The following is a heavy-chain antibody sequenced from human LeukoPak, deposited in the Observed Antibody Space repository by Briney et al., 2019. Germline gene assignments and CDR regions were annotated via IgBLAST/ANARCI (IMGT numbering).Heavy chain of an antibody. D-gene: IGHD3-3*01. V-gene: IGHV4-59*01. CDR3: ARGPPGHDFWSGYYNWFDP. Sequence: SETLSLTCTVSGGSISSYYWSWIRQPPGKGLEWIGYIYYSGSTNYNPSLKSRVTISVDTSKNQFSLKLSSVTAADTAVYYCARGPPGHDFWSGYYNWFDPWGQGTLVTVSS. CDR1: GGSISSYY. CDR2: IYYSGST. J-gene: IGHJ5*02.